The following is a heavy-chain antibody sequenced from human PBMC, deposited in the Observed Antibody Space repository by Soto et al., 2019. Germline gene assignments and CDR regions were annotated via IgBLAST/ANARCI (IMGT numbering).Heavy chain of an antibody. V-gene: IGHV3-33*01. Sequence: GGSLRLSCAASGFTVSSYGMHWVRQAPGKGLEWVAVIWYDGSNKYYADSVKGRFTISRDNSRNTLYLQMNSLRAEDTAVYYCARDHPIRYYYGSGTHGMDVWGQGTTVTVSS. J-gene: IGHJ6*02. CDR1: GFTVSSYG. D-gene: IGHD3-10*01. CDR3: ARDHPIRYYYGSGTHGMDV. CDR2: IWYDGSNK.